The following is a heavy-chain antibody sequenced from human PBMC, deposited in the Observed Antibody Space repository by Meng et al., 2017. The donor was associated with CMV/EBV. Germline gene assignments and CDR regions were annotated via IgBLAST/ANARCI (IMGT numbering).Heavy chain of an antibody. J-gene: IGHJ4*02. V-gene: IGHV4-59*01. CDR1: GGSISSYY. CDR2: IYYSGST. Sequence: SETLSLTCTVSGGSISSYYWSWIRQPPGKGLEWIGYIYYSGSTNYNPSLKSRVTISVDTSKNQFSLKLSSVTAADTAVYYRARSRGNNCGGDCYDFDYWGQGTLVTVSS. CDR3: ARSRGNNCGGDCYDFDY. D-gene: IGHD2-21*01.